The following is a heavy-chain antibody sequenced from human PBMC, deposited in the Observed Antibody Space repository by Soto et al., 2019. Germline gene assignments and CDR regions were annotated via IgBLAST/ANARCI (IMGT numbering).Heavy chain of an antibody. J-gene: IGHJ4*02. CDR2: INAGNGNT. CDR3: ARSDGPLGDY. D-gene: IGHD7-27*01. V-gene: IGHV1-3*01. Sequence: QVQLVQSGAEVKKPGASVKVSCKASGYTFTSYAMHWVRRDPGQRLEWMRWINAGNGNTKYSQKFHGRVTITRDTSASTAYMELTSLRSEDTVVYYRARSDGPLGDYWRQGTLVTVSS. CDR1: GYTFTSYA.